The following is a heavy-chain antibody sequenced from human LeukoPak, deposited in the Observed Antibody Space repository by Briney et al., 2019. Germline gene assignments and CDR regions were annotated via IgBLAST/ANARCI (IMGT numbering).Heavy chain of an antibody. CDR2: IYYSGST. Sequence: QTLSLTCTVSGGSISSGDYYWSWLRQPPGTGLEWIGYIYYSGSTYYNPSLKSRVTISVDTSKNQFSLKLSSVTAADTAVYYCARDGSGSYHTPFDIWGQGTMVTVSS. V-gene: IGHV4-30-4*01. CDR1: GGSISSGDYY. J-gene: IGHJ3*02. D-gene: IGHD3-10*01. CDR3: ARDGSGSYHTPFDI.